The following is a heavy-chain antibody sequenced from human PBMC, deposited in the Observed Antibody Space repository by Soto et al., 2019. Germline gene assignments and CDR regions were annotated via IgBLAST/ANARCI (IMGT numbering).Heavy chain of an antibody. CDR3: ARQLIY. CDR2: ISYSGTS. V-gene: IGHV4-39*07. J-gene: IGHJ4*02. D-gene: IGHD6-13*01. Sequence: SETLSLTCTVSGGSISDDSYYWGWIRQPPGMGLEWIGSISYSGTSSYNPSLKSRVTMSVDTSKNQFSLKLSSVTAADTAVYYCARQLIYWGKGTPVTVS. CDR1: GGSISDDSYY.